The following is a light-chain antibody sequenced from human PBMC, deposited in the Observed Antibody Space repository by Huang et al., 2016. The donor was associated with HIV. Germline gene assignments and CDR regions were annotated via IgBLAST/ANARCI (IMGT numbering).Light chain of an antibody. CDR2: AAS. V-gene: IGKV1-39*01. CDR1: QTINNY. Sequence: DIQMTQSPSSLSASVGDRVTITCRASQTINNYLNWYHQKPGKAPKLLIYAASSLQSGVPSSFSGSGSGTEFTLTISSLQLEDFATYYCQQTYSAVTFGQGTKVEIK. CDR3: QQTYSAVT. J-gene: IGKJ1*01.